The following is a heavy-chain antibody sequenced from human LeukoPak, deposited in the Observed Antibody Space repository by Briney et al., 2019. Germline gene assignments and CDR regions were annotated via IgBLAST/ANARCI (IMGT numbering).Heavy chain of an antibody. D-gene: IGHD1-26*01. CDR1: GFTFYNYA. CDR3: AKGKWELLPYFDF. J-gene: IGHJ4*02. Sequence: GGSLSLSFATSGFTFYNYAMNWVRQSPGKGLEWVSGIDGGGDITYIADFVKGRFTISRDNSKDTLYLQMNSLRAEDTAIYYCAKGKWELLPYFDFWGQGTLVTVSS. CDR2: IDGGGDIT. V-gene: IGHV3-23*01.